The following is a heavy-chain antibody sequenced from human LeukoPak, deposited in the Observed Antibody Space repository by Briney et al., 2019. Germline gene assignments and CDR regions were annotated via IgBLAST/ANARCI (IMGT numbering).Heavy chain of an antibody. CDR2: IGGGGVTT. Sequence: AGGSLRLSCAASGFTFSSYSMHWVRQAPGKGPEFVSVIGGGGVTTFYADSVKDRFTISRDNSKNTLYLEMGSLRAEDMAVYYLAREGGGSGLWYSDLWGRGTLVTVSS. CDR3: AREGGGSGLWYSDL. V-gene: IGHV3-64*02. D-gene: IGHD1-26*01. J-gene: IGHJ2*01. CDR1: GFTFSSYS.